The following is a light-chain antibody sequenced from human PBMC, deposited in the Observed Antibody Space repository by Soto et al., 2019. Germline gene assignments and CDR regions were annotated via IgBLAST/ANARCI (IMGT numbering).Light chain of an antibody. CDR3: QQYDGN. Sequence: DIQLTQAPSTLSASVGNRSPLTCRGRPDFNNWLAWYQQKPGKAPKVLIYDASSLESGVPSRFSGSGSGTEFTLTISSLQPDDFATYYCQQYDGNFGPGTKVDIK. J-gene: IGKJ3*01. CDR1: PDFNNW. V-gene: IGKV1-5*01. CDR2: DAS.